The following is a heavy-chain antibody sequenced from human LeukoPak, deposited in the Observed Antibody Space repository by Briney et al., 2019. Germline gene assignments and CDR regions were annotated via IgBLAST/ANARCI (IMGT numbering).Heavy chain of an antibody. CDR2: ISYDGSNK. CDR3: AAGYSSPYYFDY. D-gene: IGHD6-13*01. CDR1: GFTFSSYA. J-gene: IGHJ4*02. V-gene: IGHV3-30*14. Sequence: GGSLRLSCAASGFTFSSYAMHWVRQAPGKGLEWVAVISYDGSNKYYADSVKGRFTISRDNSKNTLYLQMNSLRAEDTAVYYCAAGYSSPYYFDYWGQGTLVTVSS.